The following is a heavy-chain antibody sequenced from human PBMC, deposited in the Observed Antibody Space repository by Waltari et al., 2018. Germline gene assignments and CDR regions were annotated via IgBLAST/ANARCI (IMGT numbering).Heavy chain of an antibody. CDR2: IYSGETST. V-gene: IGHV3-23*03. D-gene: IGHD2-15*01. J-gene: IGHJ4*02. CDR1: GFTFSSYG. CDR3: AKRYCSGSACYFALDY. Sequence: EVQLLESGGGLVQPGGYLRLSCAASGFTFSSYGMSWVRQAPGKGFEWVSVIYSGETSTYYVDSVKVRFTVSRDSSKNTLYLQMNSLRAEDTAVYYCAKRYCSGSACYFALDYWGQGTLVTVAS.